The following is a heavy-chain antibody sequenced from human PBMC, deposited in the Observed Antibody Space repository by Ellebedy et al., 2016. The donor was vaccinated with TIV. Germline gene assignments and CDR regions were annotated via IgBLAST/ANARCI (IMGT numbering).Heavy chain of an antibody. CDR2: IYYSGST. CDR3: ARAEKSYPFGMDV. CDR1: GGSISSGDYY. Sequence: SETLSLXCTVSGGSISSGDYYWSWIRQPPGKGLEWIGYIYYSGSTYYNPSLKSRVTISVDTSKNQFSLKLSSVTAADTAVYFCARAEKSYPFGMDVWGQGTTVIVSS. J-gene: IGHJ6*02. V-gene: IGHV4-30-4*01.